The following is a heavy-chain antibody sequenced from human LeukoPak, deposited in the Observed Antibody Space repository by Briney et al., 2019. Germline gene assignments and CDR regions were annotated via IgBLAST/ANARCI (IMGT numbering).Heavy chain of an antibody. CDR2: IIPILGIA. Sequence: ASVKVSCKASGGTFSSYAISWVRQAPGQGLEWMGRIIPILGIANYAQKFQGRVTITADKSTSTAYMELSSLRSEDTAVYYCARMTYDSSGYYFDYWGQGTLVTVSS. J-gene: IGHJ4*02. CDR1: GGTFSSYA. D-gene: IGHD3-22*01. V-gene: IGHV1-69*04. CDR3: ARMTYDSSGYYFDY.